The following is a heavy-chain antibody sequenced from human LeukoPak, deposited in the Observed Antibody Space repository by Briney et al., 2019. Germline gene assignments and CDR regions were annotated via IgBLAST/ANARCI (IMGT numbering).Heavy chain of an antibody. D-gene: IGHD1-26*01. CDR2: INWNGGST. V-gene: IGHV3-20*04. CDR1: GFTFDDYG. J-gene: IGHJ3*02. CDR3: ARDNSGSYYFDAFDI. Sequence: GGSLRLSCAASGFTFDDYGMSWVRQAPGKGLEWVSGINWNGGSTGYADSVKGRFTISRDNAKNSLYLQMNSLRAEDTAVYYCARDNSGSYYFDAFDIWGQGTMVTVSS.